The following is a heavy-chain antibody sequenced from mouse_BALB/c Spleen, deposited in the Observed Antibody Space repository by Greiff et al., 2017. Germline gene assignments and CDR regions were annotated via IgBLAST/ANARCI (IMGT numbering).Heavy chain of an antibody. D-gene: IGHD1-1*01. CDR1: GFNIKDTY. CDR2: IDPANGNT. V-gene: IGHV14-3*02. CDR3: ARSITRYFDV. Sequence: VQLQQSGAELVKPGASVKLSCTASGFNIKDTYMHWVRQRPEQGLEWIGRIDPANGNTKYDPKFQGKATITADTSSNTAYLQLSSLTSEDTAVYYCARSITRYFDVWGAGTTVTVSS. J-gene: IGHJ1*01.